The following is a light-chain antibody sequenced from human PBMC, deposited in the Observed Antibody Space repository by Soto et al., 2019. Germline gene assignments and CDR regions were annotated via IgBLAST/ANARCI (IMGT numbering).Light chain of an antibody. Sequence: DIQMTQSPSSLSASVGDRVTITCRTSQRVTNYLNWYQQKPGKAPKLLIYGASSLESGVPSRFSGTGSGTDFTLTISNLQPEDFATYFCQQSYSNPQTFGQGTKVEIK. J-gene: IGKJ1*01. V-gene: IGKV1-39*01. CDR2: GAS. CDR1: QRVTNY. CDR3: QQSYSNPQT.